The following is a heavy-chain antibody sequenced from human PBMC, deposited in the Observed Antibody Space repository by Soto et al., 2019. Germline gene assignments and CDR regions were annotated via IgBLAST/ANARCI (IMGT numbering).Heavy chain of an antibody. V-gene: IGHV3-33*06. D-gene: IGHD3-22*01. CDR1: GFTFSSYG. CDR3: AKEVDPSPDYYESLSYYYYGMDV. Sequence: GGSLRLSCAASGFTFSSYGMHWVRQAPGKGLEWVAVIWYDGSNKYYADSVKGRFTISRDNSKNTLYLQMNSLRAEDTAVYYCAKEVDPSPDYYESLSYYYYGMDVWGQGTTVTVSS. CDR2: IWYDGSNK. J-gene: IGHJ6*02.